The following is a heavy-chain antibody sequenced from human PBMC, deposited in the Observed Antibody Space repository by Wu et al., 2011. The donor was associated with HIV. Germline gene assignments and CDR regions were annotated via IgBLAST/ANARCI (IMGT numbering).Heavy chain of an antibody. CDR1: GATFSSYA. D-gene: IGHD2-2*01. Sequence: QVQLVQSGAEVKKPGSSVKVSCKASGATFSSYAISWVRQAPGQGLEWMGRIIPIFGTANYAQKFQGRVTITADKSTSTAYMELSSLRSEDTAVYYCARAERYCSSTSCEHPRGTGNFDLWGRGTLATVSS. J-gene: IGHJ2*01. CDR2: IIPIFGTA. CDR3: ARAERYCSSTSCEHPRGTGNFDL. V-gene: IGHV1-69*14.